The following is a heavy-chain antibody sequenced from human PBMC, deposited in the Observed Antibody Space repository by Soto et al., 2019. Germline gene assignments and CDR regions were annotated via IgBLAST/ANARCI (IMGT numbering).Heavy chain of an antibody. J-gene: IGHJ6*02. V-gene: IGHV5-51*01. Sequence: PGESLEISCKGSGYRFSSYWIAWVRQMPGKGLEWMGIIYPGDSDTRYSPSFQGQVTFSVDKSNNTAYLQWSSLKASDTAMYYCARQGSNGAYYYYGMDVWGQGTAVTVS. CDR2: IYPGDSDT. D-gene: IGHD2-8*01. CDR3: ARQGSNGAYYYYGMDV. CDR1: GYRFSSYW.